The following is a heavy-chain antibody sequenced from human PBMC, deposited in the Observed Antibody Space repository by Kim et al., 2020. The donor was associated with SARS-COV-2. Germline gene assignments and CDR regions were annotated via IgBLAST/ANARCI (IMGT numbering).Heavy chain of an antibody. V-gene: IGHV3-23*01. CDR1: GFPLRNYM. J-gene: IGHJ4*02. D-gene: IGHD3-10*01. Sequence: GGSLRLSCAASGFPLRNYMMTWVRQVPGKGLEWVSTISGGGDTTYYADSEKGRFSISRNNSSNTVFLKMNSLTAEDTALYYCAKEIRGVTILRYFDYWGPGTLVTVSS. CDR3: AKEIRGVTILRYFDY. CDR2: ISGGGDTT.